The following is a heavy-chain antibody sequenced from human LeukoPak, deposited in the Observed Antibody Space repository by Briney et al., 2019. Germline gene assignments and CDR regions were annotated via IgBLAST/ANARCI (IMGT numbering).Heavy chain of an antibody. Sequence: AASVKVSCKASGYTFTGYYMHWVRQAPGQGLEWMGWINPSSGGTNYAQKFQGRVTMTRDTSISTAYMELSRLRSDDTAVYYCARGGYSYGYHYWGQGTLVTVSS. CDR2: INPSSGGT. D-gene: IGHD5-18*01. V-gene: IGHV1-2*02. CDR3: ARGGYSYGYHY. CDR1: GYTFTGYY. J-gene: IGHJ4*02.